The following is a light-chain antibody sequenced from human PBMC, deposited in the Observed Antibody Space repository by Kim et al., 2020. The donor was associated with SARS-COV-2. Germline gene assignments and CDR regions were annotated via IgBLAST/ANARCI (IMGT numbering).Light chain of an antibody. CDR3: QAWDSSTYV. CDR2: HDS. V-gene: IGLV3-1*01. Sequence: VSPEQTASITCSGDKLGDKYACWYQQKPGQSPVLLMYHDSKRPSGIPERFSGSNSGNTATLTISGTQAMDEADYYCQAWDSSTYVFGTGTKVTVL. J-gene: IGLJ1*01. CDR1: KLGDKY.